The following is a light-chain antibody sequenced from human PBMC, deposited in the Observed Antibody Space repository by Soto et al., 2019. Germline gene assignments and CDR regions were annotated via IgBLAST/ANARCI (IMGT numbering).Light chain of an antibody. CDR1: SSNIGAGYD. CDR2: GNS. J-gene: IGLJ2*01. V-gene: IGLV1-40*01. CDR3: QSYDSGLSGSV. Sequence: QSVLTQPPSVSGAPGQRVTISCTGSSSNIGAGYDVNWYQQHPGTAPKVLIYGNSNRPSGVPDRFSGSKSGTSDSLAITGLQAEDEADYYCQSYDSGLSGSVFGGGTKLTVL.